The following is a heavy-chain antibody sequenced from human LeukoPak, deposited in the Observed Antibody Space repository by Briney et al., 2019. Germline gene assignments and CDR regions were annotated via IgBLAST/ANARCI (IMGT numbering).Heavy chain of an antibody. CDR1: GYTFTSYG. CDR2: ISAYNGNT. V-gene: IGHV1-18*01. D-gene: IGHD1-1*01. CDR3: ASERLGYYYMDV. Sequence: ASVKVSCKASGYTFTSYGISWVRQAPGQGLEWMGWISAYNGNTNYAQKLQGRVTMTTDTSTSTAYMELRSLRSDDTAVYYCASERLGYYYMDVWGKGTTVTVSS. J-gene: IGHJ6*03.